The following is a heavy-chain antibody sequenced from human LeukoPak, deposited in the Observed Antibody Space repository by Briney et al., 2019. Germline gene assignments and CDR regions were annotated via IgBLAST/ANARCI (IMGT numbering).Heavy chain of an antibody. D-gene: IGHD3-9*01. CDR3: ARDQSAFYDILTGADY. CDR1: GYTFTSYG. J-gene: IGHJ4*02. Sequence: GASVKVSCTASGYTFTSYGISWVRQAPGQGLEWMGWIGAYNGNTNYAQKLQGRVTMTTDTSTSTAYMELRSLRSDDTAVYYCARDQSAFYDILTGADYWGQGTLVTVSS. CDR2: IGAYNGNT. V-gene: IGHV1-18*01.